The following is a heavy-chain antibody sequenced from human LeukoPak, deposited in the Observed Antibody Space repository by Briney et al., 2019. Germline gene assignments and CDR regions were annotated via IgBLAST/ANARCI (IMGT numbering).Heavy chain of an antibody. V-gene: IGHV3-74*01. CDR2: INSDGTST. CDR3: ARDPDRSGWSTFEY. CDR1: GFTLRIYW. Sequence: GGSLRLSCAASGFTLRIYWMHWVRHAPGKGLVWVSRINSDGTSTTYADSVKGRFTISRDNAKNTLFLQMNSLRAEDTAVYYCARDPDRSGWSTFEYWGQGTLVTVSS. J-gene: IGHJ4*02. D-gene: IGHD6-19*01.